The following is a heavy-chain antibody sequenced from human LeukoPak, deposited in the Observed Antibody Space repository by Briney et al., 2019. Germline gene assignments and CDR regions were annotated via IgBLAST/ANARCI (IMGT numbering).Heavy chain of an antibody. D-gene: IGHD2-15*01. V-gene: IGHV1-2*02. J-gene: IGHJ4*02. CDR1: GYTFTDYY. CDR2: INSHSGGT. Sequence: GASVKVSCKASGYTFTDYYMHWVRQAPGQGLEWMGWINSHSGGTDHAQKFQGRVTMTRDTSISTAYMELSRLRSDDTAVYYCARPVLGDGTVAAQFEHWGQGTLVTVSS. CDR3: ARPVLGDGTVAAQFEH.